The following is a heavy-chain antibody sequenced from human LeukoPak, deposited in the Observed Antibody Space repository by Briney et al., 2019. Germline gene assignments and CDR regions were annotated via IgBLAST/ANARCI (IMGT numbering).Heavy chain of an antibody. J-gene: IGHJ4*02. V-gene: IGHV1-2*02. CDR3: AREPRPLTVTKIDH. Sequence: GSVKLSWKASGYTLTGYYIPWVRQAPGQGLEWMGWVNPNRGGTNYAQKLQGRVTMTRDTSIDRACMELSRLRSDDTALYYCAREPRPLTVTKIDHWGQGTLVTVSS. CDR2: VNPNRGGT. D-gene: IGHD4-11*01. CDR1: GYTLTGYY.